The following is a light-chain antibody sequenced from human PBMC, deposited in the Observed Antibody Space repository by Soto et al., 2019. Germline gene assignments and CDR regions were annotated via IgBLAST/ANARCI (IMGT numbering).Light chain of an antibody. Sequence: EIVLTQSPGTLSLSPGERATLSCRASQSVSSSYLAWYQQKPGQAPRLLIYGASSRATGLPDRFSGSGSGTDSTLTISRLEPEAFAVYYCQQYGSSPETFGPGTKLEIK. V-gene: IGKV3-20*01. J-gene: IGKJ2*01. CDR1: QSVSSSY. CDR2: GAS. CDR3: QQYGSSPET.